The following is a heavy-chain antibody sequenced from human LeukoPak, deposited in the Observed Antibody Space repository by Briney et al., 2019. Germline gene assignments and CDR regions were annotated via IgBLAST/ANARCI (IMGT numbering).Heavy chain of an antibody. V-gene: IGHV5-51*01. CDR2: IYPGDSDT. J-gene: IGHJ6*02. CDR3: ARLPYIVGATRGYYYGMDV. CDR1: GYSFTSYW. D-gene: IGHD1-26*01. Sequence: GESLKISCKGSGYSFTSYWIGWVRQMPGKGLEWMGIIYPGDSDTRYSPSFQGQVTISADKSISTAYLQWSSLKASDTAMYYCARLPYIVGATRGYYYGMDVWGQGTTVTVSS.